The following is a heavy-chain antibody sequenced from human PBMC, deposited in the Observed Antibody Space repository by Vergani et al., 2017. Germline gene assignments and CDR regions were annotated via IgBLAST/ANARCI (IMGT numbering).Heavy chain of an antibody. CDR1: GFTFSSYW. CDR2: IKQDGSEK. CDR3: ARDQSSGWPYYYYYYGIDV. D-gene: IGHD6-19*01. J-gene: IGHJ6*02. V-gene: IGHV3-7*01. Sequence: EVQLVESGGGLVQPGGSLRLSCAASGFTFSSYWMSWVRQAPGKGLEWVANIKQDGSEKYYVDSVKGRFTISRDNAKNSLYLQMNSLRAEDTAVYYCARDQSSGWPYYYYYYGIDVWGQGTTVTVS.